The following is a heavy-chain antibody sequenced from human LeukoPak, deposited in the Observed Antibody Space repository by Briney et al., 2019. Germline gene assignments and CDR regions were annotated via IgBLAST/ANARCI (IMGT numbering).Heavy chain of an antibody. V-gene: IGHV3-23*01. CDR1: GFTFSSYA. CDR3: AKHRENYGDSRLDDY. J-gene: IGHJ4*02. CDR2: ISGSGDST. D-gene: IGHD4-17*01. Sequence: PGGSLRLSCAASGFTFSSYAMSWVRQAPGKGLEWVSAISGSGDSTYYGDSVKGRFTISRDNSKNTLYLQMNSLRAEDTAVYYCAKHRENYGDSRLDDYWGQGTLVAVSS.